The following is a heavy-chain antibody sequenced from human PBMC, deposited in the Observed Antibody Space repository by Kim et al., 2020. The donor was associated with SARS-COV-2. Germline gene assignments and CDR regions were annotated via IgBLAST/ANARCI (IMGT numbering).Heavy chain of an antibody. D-gene: IGHD6-13*01. CDR3: ARGATAAGPGAFDN. CDR1: DGSFSGYY. CDR2: ISHSGST. J-gene: IGHJ4*02. Sequence: SETLSLTCAVYDGSFSGYYWSWIRQHPGKGLEWIGEISHSGSTNYNPSLKSRVTISVDTSKNQLSLKLSSVTAADTAVYYCARGATAAGPGAFDNWGQGTLVTVSS. V-gene: IGHV4-34*01.